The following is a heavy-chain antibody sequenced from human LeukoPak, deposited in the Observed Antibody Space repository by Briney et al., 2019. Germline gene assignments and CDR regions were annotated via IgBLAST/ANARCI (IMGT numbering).Heavy chain of an antibody. J-gene: IGHJ4*02. CDR3: ARDKKSGESSEIDY. CDR2: INRDGSTT. Sequence: PGESLRLSCAASGFTFSNNWLHWGRQAPGKGLVWVSRINRDGSTTKYADSVKGRFTVSRDNAKNTLNLQMNSLRAEDTAVYYCARDKKSGESSEIDYWGQGTLVTVSS. V-gene: IGHV3-74*03. CDR1: GFTFSNNW. D-gene: IGHD3-10*01.